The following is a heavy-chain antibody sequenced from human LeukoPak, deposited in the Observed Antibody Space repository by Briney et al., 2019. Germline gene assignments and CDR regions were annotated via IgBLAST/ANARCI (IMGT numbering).Heavy chain of an antibody. CDR1: GYTFNNHY. CDR3: ARDPLLRIAARTTGYYGMDV. Sequence: ASAKVSCKASGYTFNNHYMHWVRQAPGQGLEWMGWINPNSGGTNYAQKFQGWVTMTRDTSISTAYMELSRLRSDDTAVYYCARDPLLRIAARTTGYYGMDVWGQGTTVTVSS. D-gene: IGHD6-6*01. CDR2: INPNSGGT. J-gene: IGHJ6*02. V-gene: IGHV1-2*04.